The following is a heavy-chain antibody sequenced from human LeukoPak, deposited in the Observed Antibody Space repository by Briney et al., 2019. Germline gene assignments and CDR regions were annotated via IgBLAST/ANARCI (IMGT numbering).Heavy chain of an antibody. V-gene: IGHV3-23*01. CDR2: ISGSGGST. Sequence: GGSLRLSCAASGFTFSSYAMSWVRQAPGRGLEWVSAISGSGGSTYYADSVKGRFTISRDNSKNTLYLQMNSLRAEDTAVYYCARALLLWFGELTLWGQGTLVTVSS. CDR3: ARALLLWFGELTL. J-gene: IGHJ4*02. D-gene: IGHD3-10*01. CDR1: GFTFSSYA.